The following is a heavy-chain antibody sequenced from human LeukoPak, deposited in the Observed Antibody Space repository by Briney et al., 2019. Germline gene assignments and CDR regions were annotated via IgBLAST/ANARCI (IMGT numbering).Heavy chain of an antibody. V-gene: IGHV3-30*18. CDR1: GFTFSSYG. Sequence: GGSLRLSCAASGFTFSSYGMHWVRQAPGKGLEWVAVISYDGSNKYYADSVKGRFTISRDNSKNTLYLQMNSLRAEDTAVYYCAKDFEQCLDYWGQGTLVSVSS. CDR3: AKDFEQCLDY. J-gene: IGHJ4*02. CDR2: ISYDGSNK. D-gene: IGHD6-19*01.